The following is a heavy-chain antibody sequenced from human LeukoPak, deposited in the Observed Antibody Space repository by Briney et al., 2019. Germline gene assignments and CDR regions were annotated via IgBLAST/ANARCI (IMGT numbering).Heavy chain of an antibody. J-gene: IGHJ6*03. CDR1: GGSFSGYY. Sequence: SETLSLTCAVYGGSFSGYYWSWIRQPPGKGLEWIGEINHSGSTNYNPSLKSRVTISVDTSKNQFSLKLSSVTAADTAVYYCARLRAYMDVWGKGTTVTVSS. V-gene: IGHV4-34*01. CDR3: ARLRAYMDV. CDR2: INHSGST.